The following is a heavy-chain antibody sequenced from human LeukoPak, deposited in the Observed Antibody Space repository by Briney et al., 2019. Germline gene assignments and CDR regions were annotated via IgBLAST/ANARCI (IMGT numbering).Heavy chain of an antibody. Sequence: ASVKVSCKASGYTFTSYYMHWVRQAPGQGLEWMGIINPSGGSTRYAQKFQGRVTMTRDTSTSTVYMELSSLRSEDTAVYYCARDKGYCSSTSCYTGAFDIWGQGTMVTVSS. D-gene: IGHD2-2*02. J-gene: IGHJ3*02. V-gene: IGHV1-46*01. CDR1: GYTFTSYY. CDR3: ARDKGYCSSTSCYTGAFDI. CDR2: INPSGGST.